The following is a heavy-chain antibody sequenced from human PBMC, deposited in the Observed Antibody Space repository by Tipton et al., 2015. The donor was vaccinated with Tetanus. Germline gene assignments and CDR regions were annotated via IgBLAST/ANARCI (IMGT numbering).Heavy chain of an antibody. D-gene: IGHD2-8*01. Sequence: TLSLTCTVSGGSISSYYWSWIRQPPGKGLEWIGYIYYSGSTNYNPSLKSRVTISVDTSKNQFSLKLSSVTAADTAVHYCARDPSGGVRYFDYWGQGTLVTVSS. J-gene: IGHJ4*02. V-gene: IGHV4-59*01. CDR3: ARDPSGGVRYFDY. CDR1: GGSISSYY. CDR2: IYYSGST.